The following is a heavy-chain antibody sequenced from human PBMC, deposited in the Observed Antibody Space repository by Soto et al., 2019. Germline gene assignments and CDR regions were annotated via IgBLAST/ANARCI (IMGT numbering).Heavy chain of an antibody. CDR3: ARDDELGTGMAPDAFDI. V-gene: IGHV3-30*04. CDR1: GFTFSSYA. Sequence: GGSLRLSCAASGFTFSSYAMHWVRQAPGKGLEWVAVISYDGSNKYYADSVKGRFTISRDNSKNTLYLQMNSLRAEDTAVYYCARDDELGTGMAPDAFDIWGQGTMVTVSS. D-gene: IGHD7-27*01. CDR2: ISYDGSNK. J-gene: IGHJ3*02.